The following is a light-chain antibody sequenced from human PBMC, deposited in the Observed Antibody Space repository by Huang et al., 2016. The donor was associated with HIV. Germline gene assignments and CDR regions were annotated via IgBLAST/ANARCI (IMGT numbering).Light chain of an antibody. CDR1: QSVSRN. Sequence: EIVMTQSPATLSVSPGERATLSCRASQSVSRNFAWYHQEPGQAPRLLIYGASTRTTGNPARFSGRGSGTEFTLTNSCLQSEDFAVYYCQQYNNWPPITFGQGTKVEIK. V-gene: IGKV3-15*01. J-gene: IGKJ1*01. CDR3: QQYNNWPPIT. CDR2: GAS.